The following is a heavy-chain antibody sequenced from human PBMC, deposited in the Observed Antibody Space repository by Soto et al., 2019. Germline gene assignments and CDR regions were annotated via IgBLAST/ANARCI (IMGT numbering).Heavy chain of an antibody. V-gene: IGHV4-39*01. D-gene: IGHD2-2*02. J-gene: IGHJ5*02. CDR3: ARLRIPAAIRGWFDP. CDR2: IYYSGST. CDR1: GGSISSSSYY. Sequence: SETLSLTCTVSGGSISSSSYYWGWIRQPPGKGLEWIGSIYYSGSTYYNPSLKSRVTISVDTSKNQFSLKLSSVTAADTAVYYCARLRIPAAIRGWFDPWGQGTLVTVSS.